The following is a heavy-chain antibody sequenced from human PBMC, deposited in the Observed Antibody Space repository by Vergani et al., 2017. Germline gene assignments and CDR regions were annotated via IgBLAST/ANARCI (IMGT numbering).Heavy chain of an antibody. Sequence: QVQLVQSGAEVKEPGASVKVSCTTSGYTFTSYDINWVRQAAGQGLEWMGWMNPDSGNTGFALKFQGRVTMTRDSSISTAYMELSSLGSEDTALYYCARDLGSLNWFDPWGQGTLVTVSS. CDR3: ARDLGSLNWFDP. CDR1: GYTFTSYD. J-gene: IGHJ5*02. V-gene: IGHV1-8*01. D-gene: IGHD6-13*01. CDR2: MNPDSGNT.